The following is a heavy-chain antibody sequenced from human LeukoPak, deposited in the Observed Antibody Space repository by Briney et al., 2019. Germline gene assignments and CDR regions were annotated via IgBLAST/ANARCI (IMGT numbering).Heavy chain of an antibody. V-gene: IGHV4-31*03. D-gene: IGHD2-15*01. CDR2: IYYSGST. CDR1: GGSISSGGYY. J-gene: IGHJ5*02. Sequence: SETLSLTCTVSGGSISSGGYYWSWIRQHPGKGLEWIGYIYYSGSTYYNPSLKSRVTISVDTSKNQFSLKLSPVTAADTAVYYCARHFVAATNWFDPWGQGTLVTVSS. CDR3: ARHFVAATNWFDP.